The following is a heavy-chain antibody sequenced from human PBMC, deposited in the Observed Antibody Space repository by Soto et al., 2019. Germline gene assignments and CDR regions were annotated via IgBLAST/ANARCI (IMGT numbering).Heavy chain of an antibody. V-gene: IGHV4-4*02. CDR1: GGSISSSNW. CDR2: IYHSGST. J-gene: IGHJ4*02. CDR3: ASVLGYCSGGSCYTY. D-gene: IGHD2-15*01. Sequence: QVQLQESGPGLVKPSGSLSLTCAVSGGSISSSNWWSWVRQPPGKGLEWIGEIYHSGSTNYNPSLKSRVTISVDKSKNQFSLKLSSVTAADTAVYYCASVLGYCSGGSCYTYWGQGTLVTVSS.